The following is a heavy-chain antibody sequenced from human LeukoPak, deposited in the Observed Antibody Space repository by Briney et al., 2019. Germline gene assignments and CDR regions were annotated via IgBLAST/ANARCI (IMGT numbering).Heavy chain of an antibody. D-gene: IGHD4-17*01. CDR2: TSYDGSNK. Sequence: GGSLRLSCAASGFTFSSYAMHWVRQAPGKGLEWVAVTSYDGSNKYYADSVKGRFTISRDNSKDTLYLQMNSLRAADTALYYCARYYGDYLIDHWGQGTLVTVSS. CDR3: ARYYGDYLIDH. V-gene: IGHV3-30-3*01. J-gene: IGHJ4*02. CDR1: GFTFSSYA.